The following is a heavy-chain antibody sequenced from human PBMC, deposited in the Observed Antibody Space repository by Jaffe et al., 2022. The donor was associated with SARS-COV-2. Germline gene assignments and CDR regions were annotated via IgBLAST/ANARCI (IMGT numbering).Heavy chain of an antibody. CDR1: GFTFSSYS. J-gene: IGHJ6*03. V-gene: IGHV3-48*01. CDR2: ISSSSSTI. Sequence: EVQLVESGGGLVQPGGSLRLSCAASGFTFSSYSMNWVRQAPGKGLEWVSYISSSSSTIYYADSVKGRFTISRDNAKNSLYLQMNSLRAEDTAVYYCARDRGVGGHYYYYMDVWGKGTTVTVSS. D-gene: IGHD3-10*01. CDR3: ARDRGVGGHYYYYMDV.